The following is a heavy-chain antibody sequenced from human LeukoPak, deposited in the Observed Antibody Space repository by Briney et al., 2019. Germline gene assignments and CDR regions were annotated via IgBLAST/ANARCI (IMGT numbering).Heavy chain of an antibody. J-gene: IGHJ6*03. CDR2: IIPIFGTA. CDR1: GGTFSSYA. Sequence: ASVKVSCKASGGTFSSYAISWVRQAPGQGLEWMGGIIPIFGTANYAQKFQGRVTITADESTSTAYMELSSLRSEDTAVYYRARLMVGHYYYMDVWGKGTTVTVSS. D-gene: IGHD3-10*02. V-gene: IGHV1-69*01. CDR3: ARLMVGHYYYMDV.